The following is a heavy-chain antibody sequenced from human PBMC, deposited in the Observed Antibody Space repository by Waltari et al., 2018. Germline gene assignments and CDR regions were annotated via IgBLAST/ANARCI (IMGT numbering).Heavy chain of an antibody. CDR3: ARGQTNYYYYGMDV. V-gene: IGHV4-34*01. CDR1: GGSFSGYS. Sequence: QVQLQQWGAGLLKPSETLSLTCAVYGGSFSGYSWSGIRQPPGKGLEWIGEINHSGSTNYNPSLKSRVTISVDTSKNQFSLKLSSVTAADTAVYYCARGQTNYYYYGMDVWGQGTTVTVSS. CDR2: INHSGST. J-gene: IGHJ6*02.